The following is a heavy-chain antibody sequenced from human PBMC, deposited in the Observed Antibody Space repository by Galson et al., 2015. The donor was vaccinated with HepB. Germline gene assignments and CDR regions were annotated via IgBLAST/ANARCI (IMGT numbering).Heavy chain of an antibody. J-gene: IGHJ4*02. Sequence: SLRLSCAASGFTFSSYAMHWVRQAPGKGLEWVAVISYDGSNKYYADSVKGRFTISRDNSKNTLYLQMNSLRAEDTAVYYCAREGRYSYGVFDYWGQGTLVTVSS. D-gene: IGHD5-18*01. CDR2: ISYDGSNK. V-gene: IGHV3-30*04. CDR3: AREGRYSYGVFDY. CDR1: GFTFSSYA.